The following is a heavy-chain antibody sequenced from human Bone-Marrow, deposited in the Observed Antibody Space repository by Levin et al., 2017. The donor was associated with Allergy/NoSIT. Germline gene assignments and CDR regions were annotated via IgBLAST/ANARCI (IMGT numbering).Heavy chain of an antibody. CDR3: ASWAMFYYDGSDFDYFYCGMDV. CDR1: GLSFSNYD. CDR2: ISGGSSRI. D-gene: IGHD3-16*01. J-gene: IGHJ6*02. Sequence: PGGSLKISCAASGLSFSNYDMNWVRQAPGKGLEWVSSISGGSSRIYYADSVKGRFTISRDNAKNSLYLQMNSLRVEDTAVYYCASWAMFYYDGSDFDYFYCGMDVWGQGTTVTVSS. V-gene: IGHV3-21*06.